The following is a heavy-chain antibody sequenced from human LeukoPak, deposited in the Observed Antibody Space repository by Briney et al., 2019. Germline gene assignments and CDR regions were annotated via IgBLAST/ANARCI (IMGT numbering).Heavy chain of an antibody. Sequence: GGSLRLSCAASGFTFSGSAMHWVRQASGKGLEWVGHIGDKVSDYATEYAASLRGRFTISRDDSKDTAYLQVNSLKTEDTAVYYCAGNYDSWTGLNYWGQGTLVTVSS. V-gene: IGHV3-73*01. D-gene: IGHD3-3*01. CDR1: GFTFSGSA. CDR3: AGNYDSWTGLNY. CDR2: IGDKVSDYAT. J-gene: IGHJ4*02.